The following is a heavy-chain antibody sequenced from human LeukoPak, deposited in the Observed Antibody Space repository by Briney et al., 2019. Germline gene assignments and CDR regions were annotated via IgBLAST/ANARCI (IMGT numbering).Heavy chain of an antibody. CDR2: IYYSGST. CDR1: GGSISSSSYY. Sequence: SETLSLTCTVSGGSISSSSYYWGWIRQPPGKGLEWIGSIYYSGSTYYNPSLKSRVTTSVDTSKNQFSLKLSSVTAADTAVYYCGSSIPPIDYWGQGTLVTVSS. J-gene: IGHJ4*02. V-gene: IGHV4-39*01. CDR3: GSSIPPIDY.